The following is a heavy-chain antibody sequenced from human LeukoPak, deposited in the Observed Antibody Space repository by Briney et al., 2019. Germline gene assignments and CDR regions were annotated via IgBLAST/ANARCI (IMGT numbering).Heavy chain of an antibody. CDR3: ATQERWLQLFDY. J-gene: IGHJ4*02. V-gene: IGHV1-24*01. Sequence: ASVKVSCKVSGYTLTELSMHWVRQAPGKGLEWRGGFDPEDGETIYAQKFQGRVTMTEDTSTDTAYMELSSLRSEDTAVYYCATQERWLQLFDYWGQGTLVTVSS. CDR1: GYTLTELS. CDR2: FDPEDGET. D-gene: IGHD5-24*01.